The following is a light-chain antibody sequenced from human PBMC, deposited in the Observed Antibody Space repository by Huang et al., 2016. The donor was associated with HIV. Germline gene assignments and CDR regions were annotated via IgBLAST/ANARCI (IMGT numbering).Light chain of an antibody. V-gene: IGKV1-39*01. Sequence: DIQMTQSPSSLSASVGDRVTITCRESQSISSYLNWYQQQPWKAPKLLIYAASSWQSGVPSRLSGSGSGTDFTLTISSLQPEDFAAYYCQQTYSTPLTFGGGTKVEI. CDR3: QQTYSTPLT. J-gene: IGKJ4*01. CDR2: AAS. CDR1: QSISSY.